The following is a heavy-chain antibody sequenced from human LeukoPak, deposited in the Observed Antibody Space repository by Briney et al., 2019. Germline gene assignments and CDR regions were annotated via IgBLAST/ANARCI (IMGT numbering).Heavy chain of an antibody. CDR3: ARHQWLGPFDY. D-gene: IGHD6-19*01. V-gene: IGHV4-30-4*01. J-gene: IGHJ4*02. Sequence: SETLSLTCTVSGGSISSGDYYWSWIRQPPGKGLEWIGYIYYSGSTYYNPSLKSRVTISVDTSKNQFSLKLSSVTAADTAVYYCARHQWLGPFDYWGREPWTPSP. CDR1: GGSISSGDYY. CDR2: IYYSGST.